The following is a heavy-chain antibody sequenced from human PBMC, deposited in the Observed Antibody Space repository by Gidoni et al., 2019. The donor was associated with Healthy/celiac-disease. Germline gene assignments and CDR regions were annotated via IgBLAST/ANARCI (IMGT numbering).Heavy chain of an antibody. CDR3: ASGYCSSTSCLDI. CDR1: VGSISSGDYY. V-gene: IGHV4-30-4*01. J-gene: IGHJ3*02. CDR2: IYYSGST. D-gene: IGHD2-2*03. Sequence: QVQLQESGPGLVKPSQTLSLTCTVSVGSISSGDYYWSWIRQPPGKGLEWIGYIYYSGSTYYNPSLKSRVTISVDTSKNQFSLKLSSVTAAETAVYYCASGYCSSTSCLDIWGQGTMVTVSS.